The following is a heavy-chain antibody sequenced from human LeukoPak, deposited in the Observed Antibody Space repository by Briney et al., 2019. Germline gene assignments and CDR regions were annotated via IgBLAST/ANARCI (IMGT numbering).Heavy chain of an antibody. J-gene: IGHJ6*02. CDR1: GFTFSSYG. V-gene: IGHV3-33*01. Sequence: PGGSLRLSCAASGFTFSSYGMHWVRQAPGKGLEWVAVICYDGSNKYYADSVKGRFTISRDNSKNTLYLQMNSLRAEDTAVYYCARVAVEFDEYCSSTSCLDYYGMDVWGQGTTVTVSS. CDR2: ICYDGSNK. D-gene: IGHD2-2*01. CDR3: ARVAVEFDEYCSSTSCLDYYGMDV.